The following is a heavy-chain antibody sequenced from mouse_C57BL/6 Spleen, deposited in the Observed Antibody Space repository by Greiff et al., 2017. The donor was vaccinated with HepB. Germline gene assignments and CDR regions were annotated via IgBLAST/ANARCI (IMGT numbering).Heavy chain of an antibody. J-gene: IGHJ2*01. D-gene: IGHD1-1*01. Sequence: ESGPGLVKPSQSLSLTCSVTGYSITSGYYWNWIRQFPGNKLEWMGYISYDGSNNYNPSLKNRISITRDTSKNQFFLKLNSVTTEDTATYYCARVLHYFDYWGQGTTLTVSS. CDR2: ISYDGSN. CDR1: GYSITSGYY. V-gene: IGHV3-6*01. CDR3: ARVLHYFDY.